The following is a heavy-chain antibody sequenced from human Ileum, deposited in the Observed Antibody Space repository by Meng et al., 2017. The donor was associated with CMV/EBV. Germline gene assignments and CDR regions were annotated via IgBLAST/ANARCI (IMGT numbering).Heavy chain of an antibody. V-gene: IGHV3-7*01. CDR1: GSSFSNSW. Sequence: GGSLRLSCAASGSSFSNSWMIWVRRAPGKGLEWVAKTNEDGSDKYYVDSVKGRFTIFRDNAKNTLYLQMNSLRVEDTAVYYCTRVEFGVGNDHWGQGTLVTVSS. J-gene: IGHJ4*02. CDR2: TNEDGSDK. D-gene: IGHD3-3*01. CDR3: TRVEFGVGNDH.